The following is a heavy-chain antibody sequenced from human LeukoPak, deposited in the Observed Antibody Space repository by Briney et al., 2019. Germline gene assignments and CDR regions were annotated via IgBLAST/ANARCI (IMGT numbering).Heavy chain of an antibody. CDR1: GGTFSSYA. V-gene: IGHV1-69*13. Sequence: SVKVSCKASGGTFSSYAISWVRQAPGQGLEWMGGIIPIFGTANYAQKFQGRVTITADESTSTAYMELSSLRSEDTAVYYCAKCLGSGWYASSDWGQGTLVTVSS. CDR2: IIPIFGTA. D-gene: IGHD6-13*01. J-gene: IGHJ4*02. CDR3: AKCLGSGWYASSD.